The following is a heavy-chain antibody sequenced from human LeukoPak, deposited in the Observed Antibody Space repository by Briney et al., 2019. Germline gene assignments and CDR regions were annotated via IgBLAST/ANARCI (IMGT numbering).Heavy chain of an antibody. CDR1: GFTFSDYY. CDR2: ISSSGTTI. J-gene: IGHJ4*02. V-gene: IGHV3-11*01. CDR3: ARDLFGMAYYFDY. D-gene: IGHD3-16*01. Sequence: GRSLRLSCAASGFTFSDYYMSWIRQAPGKGLEWVSYISSSGTTIYYADSVKGRFTISRDNAKNSLYLQMNSLRAEDTAVYYCARDLFGMAYYFDYWGQGTLVTVSS.